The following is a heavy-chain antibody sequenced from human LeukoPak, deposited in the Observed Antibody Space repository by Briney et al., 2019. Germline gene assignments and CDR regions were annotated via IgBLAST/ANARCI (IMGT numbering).Heavy chain of an antibody. CDR2: IKDKADGGTA. D-gene: IGHD3-22*01. CDR3: TAGRWLSQDY. V-gene: IGHV3-15*01. CDR1: GLSHNIAC. Sequence: GGSLRLSRAASGLSHNIACMSWAAQAPGKGLEWVGRIKDKADGGTAEYAAPVKDRFTISRDDSGNTVSLQMNSLKMEDTAVYCCTAGRWLSQDYCGQGALVAVSS. J-gene: IGHJ4*02.